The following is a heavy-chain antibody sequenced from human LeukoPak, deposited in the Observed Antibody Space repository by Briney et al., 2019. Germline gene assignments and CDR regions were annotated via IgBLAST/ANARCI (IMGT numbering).Heavy chain of an antibody. CDR1: GGSFSGYY. J-gene: IGHJ3*02. CDR3: AKSNGYGLVDI. Sequence: SETLSLTCAVYGGSFSGYYWSWIRQPPGEGLEWIGEVTHTGGTNYNPSLKSRVTISVDTSKNQFSLKLSSVTAADTAVYYCAKSNGYGLVDIWGQGTMVTVSS. CDR2: VTHTGGT. V-gene: IGHV4-34*01. D-gene: IGHD3-10*01.